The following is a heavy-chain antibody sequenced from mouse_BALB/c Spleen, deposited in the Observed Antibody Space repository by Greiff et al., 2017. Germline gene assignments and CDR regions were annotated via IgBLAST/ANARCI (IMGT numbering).Heavy chain of an antibody. D-gene: IGHD4-1*01. Sequence: VQLKESGGGLVQPGGSRKLSCAASGFTFSSFGMHWVRQAPEKGLEWVAYISSGSSTIYYADTVKGRFTISRDNAKNTLYLQMSSLKSEDTAMYYCATELTGDAMDYWGQGTSVTVSS. CDR3: ATELTGDAMDY. CDR2: ISSGSSTI. J-gene: IGHJ4*01. V-gene: IGHV5-17*02. CDR1: GFTFSSFG.